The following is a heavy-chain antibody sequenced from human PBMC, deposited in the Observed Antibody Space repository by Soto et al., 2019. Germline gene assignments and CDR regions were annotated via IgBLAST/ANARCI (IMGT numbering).Heavy chain of an antibody. D-gene: IGHD5-12*01. V-gene: IGHV4-59*01. J-gene: IGHJ4*02. Sequence: SETLSLTCTVSSGSITVYYWSWVRQPPGKGLEWIGYIYYSGTHNYNPSLSSRLTISVDTSKNLFSLKLNSVTAADTAVYYCARVQMATLYFDDWGQGTLVTVSS. CDR1: SGSITVYY. CDR3: ARVQMATLYFDD. CDR2: IYYSGTH.